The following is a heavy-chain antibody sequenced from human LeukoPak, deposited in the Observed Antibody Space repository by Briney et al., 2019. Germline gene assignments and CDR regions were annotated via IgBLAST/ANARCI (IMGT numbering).Heavy chain of an antibody. D-gene: IGHD3-22*01. V-gene: IGHV1-8*02. J-gene: IGHJ4*02. Sequence: ASVKVSCKASGYTFINYGLSWVRQATGQGLEWMGWVNPNSGNTGYAQKFQGRVTMTMDPSISTAYMELSSLRSEDTAVYYCARRSDDYDSSAYYHWGQGTLVTVSS. CDR3: ARRSDDYDSSAYYH. CDR2: VNPNSGNT. CDR1: GYTFINYG.